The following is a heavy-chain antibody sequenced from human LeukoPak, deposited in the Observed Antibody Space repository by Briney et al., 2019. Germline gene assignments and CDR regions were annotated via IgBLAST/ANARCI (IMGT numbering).Heavy chain of an antibody. CDR2: IYYTGTT. D-gene: IGHD2-21*02. J-gene: IGHJ3*02. Sequence: SETLSLTCTVSGDSITNYYWTWIRQPPGKGLEWIGYIYYTGTTSDYNPSLKSRVTISVDTSKNQFSLELSSVTAADTAVYYCARQHILVVTATRVAGAFNIWGQGTMVTVSS. CDR3: ARQHILVVTATRVAGAFNI. CDR1: GDSITNYY. V-gene: IGHV4-59*08.